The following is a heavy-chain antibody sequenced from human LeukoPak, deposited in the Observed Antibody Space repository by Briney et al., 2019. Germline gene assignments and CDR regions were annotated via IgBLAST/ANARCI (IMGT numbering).Heavy chain of an antibody. V-gene: IGHV4-4*02. CDR3: ARGGGSYRIGFDY. CDR2: IYHSGST. J-gene: IGHJ4*02. Sequence: SETLSLTCAVSGGSISSSNWWSWVRQPPGKGLEWIGEIYHSGSTNYNPSLKSRVTISVDKSKNQFSLKLSSVTAADTAVYYCARGGGSYRIGFDYWGQGTLVTVSS. D-gene: IGHD1-26*01. CDR1: GGSISSSNW.